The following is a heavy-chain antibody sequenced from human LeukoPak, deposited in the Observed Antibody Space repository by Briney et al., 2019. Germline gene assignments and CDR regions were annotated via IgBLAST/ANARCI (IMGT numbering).Heavy chain of an antibody. CDR3: ARDIRGIAAVRDAFDI. D-gene: IGHD6-13*01. Sequence: PGRSLRLSCTASGFSFSRSGMHWVRQAPGKGLEWVAVMSFDGSIEFYTDSVKGRFTISRDNSKNTLYLQMNSLRAEDTAVYYCARDIRGIAAVRDAFDIWGQGTMVTVSS. V-gene: IGHV3-30*03. J-gene: IGHJ3*02. CDR2: MSFDGSIE. CDR1: GFSFSRSG.